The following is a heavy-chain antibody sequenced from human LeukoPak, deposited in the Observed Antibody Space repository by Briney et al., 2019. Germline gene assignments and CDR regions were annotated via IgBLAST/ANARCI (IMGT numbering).Heavy chain of an antibody. CDR1: GGSFSGYY. D-gene: IGHD2-15*01. J-gene: IGHJ3*02. V-gene: IGHV4-34*01. CDR3: ARDRYCSGGSCSWGDAFDI. Sequence: SETLSLTCAVYGGSFSGYYWSWIRQPPGKGLEWIGEINHSGSTNYNPSLKSRVTISVDTSKNQFSLKPSSVTAADTAVYYCARDRYCSGGSCSWGDAFDIWGQGTMVTVSS. CDR2: INHSGST.